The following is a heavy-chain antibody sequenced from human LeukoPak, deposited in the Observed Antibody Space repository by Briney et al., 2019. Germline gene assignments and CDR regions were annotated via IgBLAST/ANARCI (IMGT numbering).Heavy chain of an antibody. V-gene: IGHV3-53*05. CDR3: ARDAGGGYDSYGLDV. Sequence: SGGSLRLSCAVSGLTVNSNYMSWVRQAPGQGLEWVSLLHPGGRTYYADSVKGRFTIFRDNAGNTLHLQIDSLRVEDTAVYYCARDAGGGYDSYGLDVWGQGTTVTVAS. D-gene: IGHD5-12*01. CDR1: GLTVNSNY. CDR2: LHPGGRT. J-gene: IGHJ6*02.